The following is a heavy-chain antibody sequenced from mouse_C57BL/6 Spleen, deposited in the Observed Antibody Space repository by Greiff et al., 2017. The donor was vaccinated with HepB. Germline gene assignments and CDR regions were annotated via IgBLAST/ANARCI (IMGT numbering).Heavy chain of an antibody. Sequence: DVMLVESGGGLVKPGGSLKLSCAASGFTFSDYGMHWVRQAPEKGLEWVAYISSGSSTIYYADTVKGRFTISRDNAKNTLFLQMTSLRSEDTAMYYCARDYYGGSYVSWFAYWGQGTLVTVSA. D-gene: IGHD1-1*01. J-gene: IGHJ3*01. CDR3: ARDYYGGSYVSWFAY. V-gene: IGHV5-17*01. CDR1: GFTFSDYG. CDR2: ISSGSSTI.